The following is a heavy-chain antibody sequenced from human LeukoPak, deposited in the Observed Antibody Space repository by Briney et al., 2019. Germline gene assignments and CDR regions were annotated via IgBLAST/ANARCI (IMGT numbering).Heavy chain of an antibody. V-gene: IGHV3-30*18. CDR1: GFTFSSYS. CDR2: MSNSGENT. CDR3: AKGGASVTRYVDY. J-gene: IGHJ4*02. Sequence: EGSLRLSCAASGFTFSSYSMQWVRQTPAKGLEWVGIMSNSGENTFYGEAVKGRFTIPRDNSQNTLYLQMNSLRPEDTAVYYCAKGGASVTRYVDYWGQGTWVTVSS. D-gene: IGHD4-17*01.